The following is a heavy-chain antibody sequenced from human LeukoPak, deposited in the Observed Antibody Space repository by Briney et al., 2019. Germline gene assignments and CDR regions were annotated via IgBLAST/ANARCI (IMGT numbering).Heavy chain of an antibody. CDR2: INHSGST. CDR1: GGSFSGYY. CDR3: ARMMGSKGGY. J-gene: IGHJ4*02. Sequence: SETLSLTCAVYGGSFSGYYWSWIRQPPGKGLEWIGEINHSGSTNYNPSLKSRVTISVDTSKNQFSLKLSSVTAADTAVYYCARMMGSKGGYWGQGPLVTVSS. D-gene: IGHD4-11*01. V-gene: IGHV4-34*01.